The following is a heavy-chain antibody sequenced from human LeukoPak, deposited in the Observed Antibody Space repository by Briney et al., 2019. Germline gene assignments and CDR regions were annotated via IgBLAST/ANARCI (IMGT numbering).Heavy chain of an antibody. CDR1: GFTFDDYA. CDR3: AKDLSQNYYGSGSYFGRPLYYGMDV. CDR2: ISWNSGSI. D-gene: IGHD3-10*01. J-gene: IGHJ6*02. V-gene: IGHV3-9*01. Sequence: GGSLRLSCAASGFTFDDYAMHWVRQAPGKGLEWVSGISWNSGSIGYADSVKGRFTISRDNAKNSLYLQMNSLRAEDTALYYCAKDLSQNYYGSGSYFGRPLYYGMDVWGQGTTVTVS.